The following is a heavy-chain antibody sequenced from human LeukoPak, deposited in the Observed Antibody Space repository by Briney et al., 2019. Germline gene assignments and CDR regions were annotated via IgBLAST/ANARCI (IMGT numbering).Heavy chain of an antibody. J-gene: IGHJ4*02. D-gene: IGHD6-13*01. V-gene: IGHV1-18*01. Sequence: ASVKVSCKASGGTFSKYTVSWVRQVPGQGLEWMGWISAYNGNTNYAQKFQDRVTMTTDTSTSTAYMELRSLRSDDTAVYYCAREGSSWYEFGYWGRGTLVAVSS. CDR2: ISAYNGNT. CDR3: AREGSSWYEFGY. CDR1: GGTFSKYT.